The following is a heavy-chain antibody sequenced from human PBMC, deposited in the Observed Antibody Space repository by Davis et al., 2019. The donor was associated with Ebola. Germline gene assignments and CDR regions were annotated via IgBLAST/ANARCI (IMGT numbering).Heavy chain of an antibody. CDR1: GGSISSSY. CDR3: ARTIEYYYDSSGYGRSGYFDY. CDR2: IYHSESS. D-gene: IGHD3-22*01. V-gene: IGHV4-59*01. Sequence: MPSETLSLTCTVSGGSISSSYWSWIRQPPGKGLEWIGYIYHSESSNYNPSLKSRVTISVDTSKNHFTLKLSSVTAADTAVYYCARTIEYYYDSSGYGRSGYFDYWGQGTLVTVSS. J-gene: IGHJ4*02.